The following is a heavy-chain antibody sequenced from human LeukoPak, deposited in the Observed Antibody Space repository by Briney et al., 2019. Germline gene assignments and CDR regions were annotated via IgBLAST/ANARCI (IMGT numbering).Heavy chain of an antibody. D-gene: IGHD3-10*01. CDR1: GGSISSSSYY. V-gene: IGHV4-39*07. CDR2: IYYSGST. CDR3: ARVLNYYGSGSYPDY. J-gene: IGHJ4*02. Sequence: ASETLSLTCTVSGGSISSSSYYWGWIRQPPGKGLEWIGSIYYSGSTYYNPSLKSRVTISVDTSKNQFSLKLSSVTAADTAVYYCARVLNYYGSGSYPDYWGQGTLVTVSS.